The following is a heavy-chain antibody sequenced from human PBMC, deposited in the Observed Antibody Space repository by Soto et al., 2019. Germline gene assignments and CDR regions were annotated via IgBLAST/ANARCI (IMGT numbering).Heavy chain of an antibody. CDR1: VYSISSGYY. V-gene: IGHV4-38-2*02. CDR3: VRDLGGTAEPGSQSDY. CDR2: IFHSGTN. D-gene: IGHD2-15*01. Sequence: PSETLSLTCAVSVYSISSGYYWGWIRQPPVKGLEWIGSIFHSGTNFYNPSLKSRVTISVDTSKNQFSLRLSSVTAADTAMYYCVRDLGGTAEPGSQSDYWGQGTMVTVSS. J-gene: IGHJ4*02.